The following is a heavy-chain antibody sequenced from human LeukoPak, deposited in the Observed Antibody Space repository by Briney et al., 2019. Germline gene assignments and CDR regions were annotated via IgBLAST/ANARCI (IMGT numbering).Heavy chain of an antibody. D-gene: IGHD5-12*01. CDR1: GGSISSGSYY. V-gene: IGHV4-61*02. CDR3: ARGYALGPYYFDY. Sequence: SETLSLTCTVSGGSISSGSYYWSWIRQPAGKGLEWIGRIYTSGSTNYSPSLKSRVTISVDTSKNQFSLKLSSVTAADTAVYYCARGYALGPYYFDYWGQGTLVTVSS. CDR2: IYTSGST. J-gene: IGHJ4*02.